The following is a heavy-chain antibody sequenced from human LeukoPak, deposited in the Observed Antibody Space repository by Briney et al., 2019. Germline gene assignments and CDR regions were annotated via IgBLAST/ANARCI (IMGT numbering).Heavy chain of an antibody. Sequence: PGGSLRLSCAASGFTFSSYSMNWVRQAPGKGLEWVSYISSSGSTIYYADSVKGRFTISRDNAKNSLYLQMNSLRAEDTAVYYCARGPQQPGGPYYYMDVWGKGTTVTVSS. V-gene: IGHV3-48*04. CDR1: GFTFSSYS. D-gene: IGHD6-13*01. J-gene: IGHJ6*03. CDR3: ARGPQQPGGPYYYMDV. CDR2: ISSSGSTI.